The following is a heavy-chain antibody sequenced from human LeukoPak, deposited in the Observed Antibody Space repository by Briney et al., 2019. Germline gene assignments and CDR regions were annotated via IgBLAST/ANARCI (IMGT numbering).Heavy chain of an antibody. CDR2: IYSSGRT. CDR3: ARDLPSYYFDSGNMFDP. J-gene: IGHJ5*02. D-gene: IGHD3-10*01. CDR1: GGSISNFY. V-gene: IGHV4-4*07. Sequence: PSETLSLTRTVSGGSISNFYWSWIRRPAGKGLEWIGRIYSSGRTNYNSSLKSRVAMSIDTSNNQFSLKLSSVTAADTAVYYCARDLPSYYFDSGNMFDPWGQGTLVTVSS.